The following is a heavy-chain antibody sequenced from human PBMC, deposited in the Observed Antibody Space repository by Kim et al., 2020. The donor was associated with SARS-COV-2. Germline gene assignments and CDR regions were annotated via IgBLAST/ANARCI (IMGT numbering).Heavy chain of an antibody. Sequence: ASVKVSCKASGYTFTSYAVQWVRQAPGQGLEWMGWINTNTGNPTYAQGFTGRFVFSLDTSVSTAYLQISTLKADDTAVYYCARDSGEYVFQGFEYWGQGTLVTVSS. CDR2: INTNTGNP. CDR1: GYTFTSYA. CDR3: ARDSGEYVFQGFEY. J-gene: IGHJ4*02. D-gene: IGHD3-16*01. V-gene: IGHV7-4-1*02.